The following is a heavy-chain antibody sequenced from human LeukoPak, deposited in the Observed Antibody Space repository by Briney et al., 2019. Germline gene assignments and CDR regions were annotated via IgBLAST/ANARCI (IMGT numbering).Heavy chain of an antibody. J-gene: IGHJ5*02. CDR2: IYTSGST. V-gene: IGHV4-4*07. CDR3: ARDGTYYYGSGNNWFDP. CDR1: GGSISSYY. Sequence: SETLSLTCTVSGGSISSYYWSWIRQPAGKGLEWIGRIYTSGSTNYNPSLKSRVTMSVDTSKNQFSLKLSSVTAADTAVYYCARDGTYYYGSGNNWFDPWSQGTLVTVSS. D-gene: IGHD3-10*01.